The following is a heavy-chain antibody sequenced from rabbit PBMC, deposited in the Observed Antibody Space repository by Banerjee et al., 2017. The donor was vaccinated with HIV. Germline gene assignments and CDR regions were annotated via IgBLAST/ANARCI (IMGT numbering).Heavy chain of an antibody. V-gene: IGHV1S45*01. J-gene: IGHJ4*01. CDR1: GFDFSSNA. D-gene: IGHD4-1*01. Sequence: QEQLVESGGGLVQPEGSLTLTCKASGFDFSSNAMCWVRQAPGKGLAWIACIYAGSSGTTYYARWAKGRFTISKTSSTTVTLQMTSLTAADTATYFCARDLAGVIGWNFNLWGPGTLVTVS. CDR3: ARDLAGVIGWNFNL. CDR2: IYAGSSGTT.